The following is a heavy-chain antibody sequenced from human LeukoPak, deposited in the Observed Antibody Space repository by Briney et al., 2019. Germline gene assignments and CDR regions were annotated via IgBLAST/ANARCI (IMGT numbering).Heavy chain of an antibody. Sequence: ASVKVSCKASGYTFTSYGISWVRQAPGQGLEWMGWISAYNDNTNYAQKLQGRVTMTTDTSTSTAYMELRSLRSDDTAVYYCARGRRFGELGNWFDPWGQGTLVTVSS. D-gene: IGHD3-10*01. V-gene: IGHV1-18*01. J-gene: IGHJ5*02. CDR1: GYTFTSYG. CDR3: ARGRRFGELGNWFDP. CDR2: ISAYNDNT.